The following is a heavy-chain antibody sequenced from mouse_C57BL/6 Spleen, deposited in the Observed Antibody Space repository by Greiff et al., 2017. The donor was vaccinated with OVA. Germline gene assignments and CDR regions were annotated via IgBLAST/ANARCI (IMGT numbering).Heavy chain of an antibody. CDR2: IDPNSGGT. D-gene: IGHD2-3*01. CDR1: GYTFTSYW. Sequence: QVQLQQPGAELVKPGASVKLSCKASGYTFTSYWMHWVKQRPGRGLEWIGMIDPNSGGTKYNEKFKSKATLTVDKPSSTAYMQLSSLTSEDSAVYYCARHDGRGYRYFDVWGTGTTVTVSS. V-gene: IGHV1-72*01. CDR3: ARHDGRGYRYFDV. J-gene: IGHJ1*03.